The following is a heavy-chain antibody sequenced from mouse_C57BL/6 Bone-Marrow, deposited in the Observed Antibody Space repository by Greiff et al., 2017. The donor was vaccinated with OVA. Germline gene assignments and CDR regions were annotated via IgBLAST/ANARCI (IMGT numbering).Heavy chain of an antibody. CDR3: ASPYDYDEGYAMDY. CDR1: GYPFTSYW. CDR2: IAPNSGGT. J-gene: IGHJ4*01. D-gene: IGHD2-4*01. V-gene: IGHV1-72*01. Sequence: VQLQQSGAELVKPGASVTLSCQASGYPFTSYWLHWVQQRPGRGLEWIGRIAPNSGGTKYNEKFKSKATLTVDKPSSTAYMQLSSLTSEDSAVYYCASPYDYDEGYAMDYWGQGTSVTVSS.